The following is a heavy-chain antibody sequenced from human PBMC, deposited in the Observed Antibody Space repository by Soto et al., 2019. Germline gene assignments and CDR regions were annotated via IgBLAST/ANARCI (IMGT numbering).Heavy chain of an antibody. Sequence: QVQLVQSGAEVKKPGASVKVSCKASGYTFTSYGISWVRQAPGQGIEWMGWISAYNGNTNYAQKLQGRVTMTTDTATSTAYMELRSLRSDDTAVYYCARVPDIVLVPAAIWFDPWGQGTLVTVSS. CDR1: GYTFTSYG. CDR3: ARVPDIVLVPAAIWFDP. J-gene: IGHJ5*02. V-gene: IGHV1-18*01. CDR2: ISAYNGNT. D-gene: IGHD2-2*01.